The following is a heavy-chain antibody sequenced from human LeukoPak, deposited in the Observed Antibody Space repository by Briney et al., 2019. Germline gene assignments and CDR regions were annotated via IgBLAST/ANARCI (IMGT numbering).Heavy chain of an antibody. J-gene: IGHJ6*03. Sequence: ASVKVSCKASGGTFSSYAISWVRQAPGQGLEWMGGIIPIFGTANYAQKFQGRVTITADKSTSTAYMELSSLRSEDTAVYYCARGGDSNYRVSYYYYYMDVWGKGTTVTVSS. D-gene: IGHD4-11*01. CDR2: IIPIFGTA. CDR3: ARGGDSNYRVSYYYYYMDV. CDR1: GGTFSSYA. V-gene: IGHV1-69*06.